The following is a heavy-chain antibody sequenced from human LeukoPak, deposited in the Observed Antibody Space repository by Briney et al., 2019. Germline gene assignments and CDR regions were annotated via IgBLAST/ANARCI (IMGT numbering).Heavy chain of an antibody. D-gene: IGHD1-26*01. V-gene: IGHV4-61*02. CDR3: ARGVGAYYMDV. J-gene: IGHJ6*03. Sequence: SETLSLTCTVSGASISSGSNSWGWIRQPAGKGLEWIGRINTSGTTNYNPSLKSRVTMSIDTSKNQFSLKLSSVTAADTAVYYCARGVGAYYMDVWGKGTTVTISS. CDR2: INTSGTT. CDR1: GASISSGSNS.